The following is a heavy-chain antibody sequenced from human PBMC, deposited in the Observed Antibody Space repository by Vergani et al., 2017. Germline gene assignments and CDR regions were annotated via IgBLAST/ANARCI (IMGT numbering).Heavy chain of an antibody. CDR2: IYPGDSDT. D-gene: IGHD1-26*01. Sequence: EVQLVQSGAEVKKPGESLKISCKGSGYSFTSYCIGWVRQIPGKGLEWMGIIYPGDSDTRYNVSFQGQVTISVDKSISTAYLQWSSLKASDTAMYYCAGLRRGGATTCWYFDLWGRGTLVTVSS. J-gene: IGHJ2*01. CDR3: AGLRRGGATTCWYFDL. CDR1: GYSFTSYC. V-gene: IGHV5-51*01.